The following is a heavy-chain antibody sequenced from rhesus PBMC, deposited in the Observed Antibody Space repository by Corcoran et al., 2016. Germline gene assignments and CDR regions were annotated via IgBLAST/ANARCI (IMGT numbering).Heavy chain of an antibody. D-gene: IGHD1-20*01. CDR1: GGSFSGYW. V-gene: IGHV4-80*01. Sequence: QVQLQESGPGLVKPSETLSLTCAVSGGSFSGYWWSWIRQPPGKGLEWIGEINGNRGSTNYNPALKSRVTMSKDASKNQFSLKLSSVTAADTAVYYCASDPAGTNLDYWGQGVLVTVSS. CDR2: INGNRGST. CDR3: ASDPAGTNLDY. J-gene: IGHJ4*01.